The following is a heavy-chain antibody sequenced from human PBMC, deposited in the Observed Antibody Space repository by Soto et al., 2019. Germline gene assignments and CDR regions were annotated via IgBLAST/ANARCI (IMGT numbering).Heavy chain of an antibody. CDR2: IIPIFGTA. V-gene: IGHV1-69*13. CDR3: ARVRESYDILTGDPYYYYYYGMDV. D-gene: IGHD3-9*01. J-gene: IGHJ6*02. Sequence: ASVKVSCKASGGTFSSYAISWVRQAPGQGLEWMGGIIPIFGTANYAQKFQGRVTITADESTSTAYMELSSLRSEDTAVYYCARVRESYDILTGDPYYYYYYGMDVWGQGTTVNVSS. CDR1: GGTFSSYA.